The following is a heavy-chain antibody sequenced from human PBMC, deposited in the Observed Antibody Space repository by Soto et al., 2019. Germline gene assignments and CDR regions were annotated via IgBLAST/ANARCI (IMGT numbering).Heavy chain of an antibody. CDR2: INHSGST. V-gene: IGHV4-34*01. J-gene: IGHJ5*02. CDR1: GGSFSGYY. D-gene: IGHD6-6*01. CDR3: ARPKYSSSSLGWFDP. Sequence: SETLSLTCAVYGGSFSGYYWSWIRQPPGKGLEWIGEINHSGSTNYNPSLKSRVTISVDTSKNQFSLKLSSVTAADTAVYYCARPKYSSSSLGWFDPWGQGNRVTVS.